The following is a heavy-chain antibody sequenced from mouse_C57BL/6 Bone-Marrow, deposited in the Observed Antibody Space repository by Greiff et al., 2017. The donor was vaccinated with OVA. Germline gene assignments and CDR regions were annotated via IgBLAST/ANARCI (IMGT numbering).Heavy chain of an antibody. CDR1: GYTFTDYY. CDR2: IYPGSGNT. D-gene: IGHD1-1*01. V-gene: IGHV1-76*01. CDR3: AREVYYGSSYWYFDV. Sequence: VQLQQSGAELVRPGASVKLSCKASGYTFTDYYINWVKQRPGQGLEWIARIYPGSGNTYYNEKFKGKATLTAEKSSSTAYMQLSSLTSEDSAVYVCAREVYYGSSYWYFDVWGTGTTVTVSS. J-gene: IGHJ1*03.